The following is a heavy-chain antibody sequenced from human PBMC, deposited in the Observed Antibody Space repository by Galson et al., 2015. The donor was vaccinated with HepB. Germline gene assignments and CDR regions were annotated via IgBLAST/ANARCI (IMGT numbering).Heavy chain of an antibody. D-gene: IGHD3-22*01. V-gene: IGHV3-21*01. CDR1: GFTFSRYS. CDR3: ARGRSDYNSSGSSHDY. Sequence: LRLSCAASGFTFSRYSMNWVRQAPGKGLEWVSSISSRSTYIYYADSLKGRFTISRDNAKNSLYLQMNSLRAEDTAVYYCARGRSDYNSSGSSHDYWGQGTLVTVSP. CDR2: ISSRSTYI. J-gene: IGHJ4*02.